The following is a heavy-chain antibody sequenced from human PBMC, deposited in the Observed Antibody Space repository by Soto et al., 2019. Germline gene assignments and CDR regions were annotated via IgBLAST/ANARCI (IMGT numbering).Heavy chain of an antibody. CDR3: VRDSTVTTLHAFDV. Sequence: QVRLVESGGGVVQPGGSLRLSCVASGFSFRTYALHWVRQAPGKGLEWVAYIWEDGNNEHYAASVEGRFAISRDASRNTVSLQMNSLTADDTALYHCVRDSTVTTLHAFDVWGQGAMVTVSS. J-gene: IGHJ3*01. CDR1: GFSFRTYA. V-gene: IGHV3-33*01. D-gene: IGHD4-17*01. CDR2: IWEDGNNE.